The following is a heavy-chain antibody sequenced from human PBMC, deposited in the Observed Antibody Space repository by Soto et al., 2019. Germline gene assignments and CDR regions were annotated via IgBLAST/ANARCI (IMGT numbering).Heavy chain of an antibody. CDR3: ARQHMVSYYVDS. J-gene: IGHJ4*02. Sequence: QVQLAESGGGVVQPGRSLRLSCAASGFSFNNHGMHWVRQAPGKGLEWVAVIWYDGSYKYYADSVKGRFTISRDNSKNTLYLQMNSLRAEDTALYYCARQHMVSYYVDSWGQGTLVTFSS. CDR2: IWYDGSYK. V-gene: IGHV3-33*01. D-gene: IGHD2-8*01. CDR1: GFSFNNHG.